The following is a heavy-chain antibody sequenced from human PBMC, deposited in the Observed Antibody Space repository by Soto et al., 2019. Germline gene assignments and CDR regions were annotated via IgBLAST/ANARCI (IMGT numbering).Heavy chain of an antibody. CDR1: GGTFSSYA. CDR2: IIPIFGTA. Sequence: SVKVSCKASGGTFSSYAISWVRQAPGQGLEWMGGIIPIFGTANYAQKFQGRVTITADKSTSTAYMELSSLRSEDTAVYYCARSWYYDSSGLVWFDPWGQGTMVTVYS. J-gene: IGHJ5*02. D-gene: IGHD3-22*01. CDR3: ARSWYYDSSGLVWFDP. V-gene: IGHV1-69*06.